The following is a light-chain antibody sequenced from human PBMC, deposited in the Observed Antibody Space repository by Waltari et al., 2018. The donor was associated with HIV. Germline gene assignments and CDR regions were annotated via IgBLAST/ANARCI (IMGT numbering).Light chain of an antibody. CDR1: SSNIERNY. CDR3: AVWDESLDGWL. CDR2: KDN. V-gene: IGLV1-47*01. J-gene: IGLJ3*02. Sequence: QSELTQSPSASGTPGQRITISCSGSSSNIERNYVYWYKQFPGATPKVLIYKDNERPAGGPDRITGSKSGTSASLLISGLRSDDEADYYCAVWDESLDGWLFGGGTKLTGL.